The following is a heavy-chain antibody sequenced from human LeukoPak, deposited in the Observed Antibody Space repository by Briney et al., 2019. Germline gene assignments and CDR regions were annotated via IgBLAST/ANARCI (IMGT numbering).Heavy chain of an antibody. D-gene: IGHD6-13*01. CDR1: GYTFTGYY. Sequence: ASVKVSCKASGYTFTGYYMHWVRQAPGQGLEWIGWINPNSGGTNYAQKFQGRVTMTRDTSISTAYMELSRLRSDDTAVYYCARQGFVAAAGTIWFDPWGQGTLVTVSS. V-gene: IGHV1-2*02. J-gene: IGHJ5*02. CDR3: ARQGFVAAAGTIWFDP. CDR2: INPNSGGT.